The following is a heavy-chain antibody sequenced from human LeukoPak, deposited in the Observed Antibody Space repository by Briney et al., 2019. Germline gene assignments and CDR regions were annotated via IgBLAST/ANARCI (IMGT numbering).Heavy chain of an antibody. J-gene: IGHJ4*02. D-gene: IGHD3-22*01. V-gene: IGHV3-7*01. CDR1: AFTFSTYW. CDR3: ARDRGYSSFDY. Sequence: GGSLRLSCAASAFTFSTYWMSWVRQAPGKGLEWEANIKEDGSEINYVDSVKGRFTISRDNAKNSLYLQMNSLRVEDTAVYYCARDRGYSSFDYWGQGTLVTVSS. CDR2: IKEDGSEI.